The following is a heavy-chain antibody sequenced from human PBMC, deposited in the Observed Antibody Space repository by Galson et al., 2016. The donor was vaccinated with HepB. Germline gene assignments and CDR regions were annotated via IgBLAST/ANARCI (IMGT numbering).Heavy chain of an antibody. Sequence: SVKVSCKASGYTFTDHYINWVRQAPGQGLEWMGWINPNSGGANSAQKFQGRFTMTRDTSISTAYMELSSLGADDTAVYYCARETFWFGETSFECWGQGTLVTVSS. D-gene: IGHD3-10*01. CDR3: ARETFWFGETSFEC. V-gene: IGHV1-2*02. CDR2: INPNSGGA. CDR1: GYTFTDHY. J-gene: IGHJ4*02.